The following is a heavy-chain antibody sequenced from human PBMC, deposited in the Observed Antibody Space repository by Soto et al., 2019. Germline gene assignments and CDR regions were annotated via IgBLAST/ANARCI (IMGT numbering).Heavy chain of an antibody. Sequence: SGPTLVNPTQTLTLTCTFSGFSLSTSGMCVRWIRQPPGNALEWLALIDWDDDKYYSTSLKTRLTISEDTSKNQVVLTMTNMDPEYTATYYCARILSEYSSGLSYGFDYWGQGTLVTVSS. CDR3: ARILSEYSSGLSYGFDY. CDR1: GFSLSTSGMC. V-gene: IGHV2-70*01. J-gene: IGHJ4*02. D-gene: IGHD6-19*01. CDR2: IDWDDDK.